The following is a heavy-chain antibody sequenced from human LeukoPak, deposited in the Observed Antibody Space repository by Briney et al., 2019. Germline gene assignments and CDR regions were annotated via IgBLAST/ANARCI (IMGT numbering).Heavy chain of an antibody. J-gene: IGHJ1*01. Sequence: GGSLRLSCAAPGFSFSSNWMGWVRQAPGKGLEWVAHIKRDGSQKYYLDSVKGRFTISRDNAKNSLYLQMNSLRVEDTAVYYCAKSLPEPYYDFWSGYYTLEYFQHWGQGTPVTVSS. CDR1: GFSFSSNW. CDR3: AKSLPEPYYDFWSGYYTLEYFQH. CDR2: IKRDGSQK. D-gene: IGHD3-3*01. V-gene: IGHV3-7*01.